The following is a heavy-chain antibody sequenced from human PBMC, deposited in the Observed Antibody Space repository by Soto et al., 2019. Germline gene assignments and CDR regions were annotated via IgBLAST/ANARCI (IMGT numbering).Heavy chain of an antibody. CDR3: ARSCSSTSCLPYYYYGIDV. CDR1: GGTFSSYA. CDR2: IIPIFGTA. Sequence: QVQLVQSGAEVKKPGSSVKVSCKASGGTFSSYAISWVRQAPGQGLEWMGGIIPIFGTANYAQKFQGRVTITADESTSTAYMELSSLRSEDTAVYYGARSCSSTSCLPYYYYGIDVWGQGTTVTVSS. D-gene: IGHD2-2*01. V-gene: IGHV1-69*01. J-gene: IGHJ6*02.